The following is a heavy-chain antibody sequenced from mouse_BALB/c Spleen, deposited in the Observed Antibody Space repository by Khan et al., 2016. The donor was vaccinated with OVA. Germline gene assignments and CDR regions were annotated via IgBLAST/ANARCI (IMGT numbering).Heavy chain of an antibody. CDR3: ARPNYYGYALDY. Sequence: EVQLQESGPGLVKPSQSLSLTCTVSGYSITSNYAWSWIRQFPGNKLEWMGYISYSGSTSYNPSLKSRISVTRDTSENQFFLYLNSVTTEDTATYYCARPNYYGYALDYWGQGASVTVSS. D-gene: IGHD1-1*01. J-gene: IGHJ4*01. V-gene: IGHV3-2*02. CDR2: ISYSGST. CDR1: GYSITSNYA.